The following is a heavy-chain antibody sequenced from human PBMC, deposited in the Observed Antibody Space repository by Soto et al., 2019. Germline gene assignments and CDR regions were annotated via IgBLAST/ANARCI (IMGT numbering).Heavy chain of an antibody. V-gene: IGHV3-30*18. CDR3: AKDRPELELNYYGMDV. Sequence: GSLRLSCAASGFTFSSYGMHWVRQAPGKGLEWVAVISYDGSNKYYADSVKGRFTISRDNSKNTLYLQMNSLRAEDTAVYYCAKDRPELELNYYGMDVWGQGTTVTVSS. D-gene: IGHD1-7*01. CDR1: GFTFSSYG. J-gene: IGHJ6*02. CDR2: ISYDGSNK.